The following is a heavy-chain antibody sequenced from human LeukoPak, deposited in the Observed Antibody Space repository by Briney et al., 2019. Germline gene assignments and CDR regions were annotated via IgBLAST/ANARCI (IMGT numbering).Heavy chain of an antibody. CDR3: ARVGTSYSNYEYYFDY. CDR1: GGSTSSYY. V-gene: IGHV4-59*01. D-gene: IGHD4-11*01. CDR2: IYYSGST. J-gene: IGHJ4*02. Sequence: SETLSLTCTVSGGSTSSYYWSWIRQPPGKGLEWIGYIYYSGSTNYNPSLKSRVTISVDTSKNQFSLKLSSVTAADTAVYYCARVGTSYSNYEYYFDYWGQGTLVTVSS.